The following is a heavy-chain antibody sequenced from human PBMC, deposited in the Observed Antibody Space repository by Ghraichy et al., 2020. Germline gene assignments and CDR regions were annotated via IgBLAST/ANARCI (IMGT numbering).Heavy chain of an antibody. CDR3: AKGAYCSGGSCFYYYGLDV. V-gene: IGHV3-23*01. J-gene: IGHJ6*02. Sequence: GGPLRLSCAASGFTFSSYAMHWVRQAPGKGLEWVSGISGIGGSAYSADSVKGRFTISRDNSKNTVYLQMNSLRVEDTALYYCAKGAYCSGGSCFYYYGLDVWGQGTTVTVSS. CDR2: ISGIGGSA. CDR1: GFTFSSYA. D-gene: IGHD2-15*01.